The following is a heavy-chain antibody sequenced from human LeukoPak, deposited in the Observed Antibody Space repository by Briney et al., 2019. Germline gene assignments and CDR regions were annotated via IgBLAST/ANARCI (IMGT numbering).Heavy chain of an antibody. CDR1: VFSFSTYD. CDR3: AKDGHCSSTSCYYMDV. D-gene: IGHD2-2*01. CDR2: IRYDGSNK. Sequence: PGGSLRLSCAASVFSFSTYDMHWVRQAPGKGLEWVAFIRYDGSNKYYADSVKGRFTISRDNSKNTLYLQMNSLRAEDTAVYYCAKDGHCSSTSCYYMDVWGKGTTVTVSS. V-gene: IGHV3-30*02. J-gene: IGHJ6*03.